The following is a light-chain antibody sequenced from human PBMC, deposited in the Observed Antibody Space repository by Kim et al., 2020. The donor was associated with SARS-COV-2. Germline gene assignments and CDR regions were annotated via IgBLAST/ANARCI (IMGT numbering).Light chain of an antibody. V-gene: IGKV3-20*01. CDR1: QSVSSSY. J-gene: IGKJ2*01. CDR2: GAS. CDR3: QQYGSSQYT. Sequence: LSPGERATLSCRASQSVSSSYLAWYQQKPGQAPRLLIYGASSRASGIPDRFSGSGSGTDFTLTISRLEPEDFAVHYCQQYGSSQYTFGQGTKLEI.